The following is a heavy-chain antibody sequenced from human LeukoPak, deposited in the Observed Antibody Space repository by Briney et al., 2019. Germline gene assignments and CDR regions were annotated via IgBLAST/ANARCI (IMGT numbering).Heavy chain of an antibody. CDR2: ITPIIDSV. D-gene: IGHD1-26*01. Sequence: HVASVKVSCKTSGGTFSSHIFSWVRQAPGQGLEWMGKITPIIDSVKYSQKFRDRLTITGDSSTGTAYMELSSLTPEDTALYYCTRVNLRGSQYNWFDPWGQGTLVIVSS. V-gene: IGHV1-69*08. J-gene: IGHJ5*02. CDR3: TRVNLRGSQYNWFDP. CDR1: GGTFSSHI.